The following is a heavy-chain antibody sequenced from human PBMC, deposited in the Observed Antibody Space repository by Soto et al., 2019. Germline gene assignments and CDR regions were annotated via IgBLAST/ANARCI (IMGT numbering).Heavy chain of an antibody. CDR3: ARDGRDAYYYDSSGFGLY. D-gene: IGHD3-22*01. CDR1: GFTFSSYG. Sequence: GGSLRLSCAASGFTFSSYGMHWVRQAPGKGLEWVAVIWYDGSNKYYADSVKGRFTISRDNSKNTLYLQMNSLRAEDTAVYYCARDGRDAYYYDSSGFGLYWGQGTLVTVSS. J-gene: IGHJ4*02. V-gene: IGHV3-33*01. CDR2: IWYDGSNK.